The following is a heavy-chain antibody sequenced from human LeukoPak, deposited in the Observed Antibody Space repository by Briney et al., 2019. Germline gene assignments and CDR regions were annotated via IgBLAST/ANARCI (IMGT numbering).Heavy chain of an antibody. V-gene: IGHV3-30*07. CDR3: ATPPGTTGY. D-gene: IGHD1-7*01. CDR1: GFTFSSYA. Sequence: PGGSLRLSCAASGFTFSSYAMHWVRQAPGKGLEWVAVISYDGSNKYYADSVKGRFTISRDNSKNTPYLQMNSLRAEDTAVYYCATPPGTTGYWGQGTLVTVSS. CDR2: ISYDGSNK. J-gene: IGHJ4*02.